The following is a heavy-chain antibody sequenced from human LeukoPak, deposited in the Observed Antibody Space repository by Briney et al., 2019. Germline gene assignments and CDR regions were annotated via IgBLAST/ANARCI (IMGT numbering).Heavy chain of an antibody. V-gene: IGHV1-69*05. CDR1: GGTFSSYD. J-gene: IGHJ4*02. Sequence: SVKVSCKASGGTFSSYDISWVRQAPGQGLEWMGRIIPNFGTANYAQKFQGRVTITKDESTSTAYMELSRLRSDDTAVDYCASESHYSGSQSLGDSDYGGQGTLVTVSS. CDR2: IIPNFGTA. D-gene: IGHD1-26*01. CDR3: ASESHYSGSQSLGDSDY.